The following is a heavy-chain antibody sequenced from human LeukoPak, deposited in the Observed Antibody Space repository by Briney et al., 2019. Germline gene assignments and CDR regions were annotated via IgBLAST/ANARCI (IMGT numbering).Heavy chain of an antibody. CDR3: ARAEDTTTYYDFWSGYYYFYYFDY. V-gene: IGHV3-48*03. CDR2: ISSSGSTI. J-gene: IGHJ4*02. CDR1: GFTFSSYE. D-gene: IGHD3-3*01. Sequence: GGSLRLSCAASGFTFSSYEMNWVRQAPGKGLEWVSYISSSGSTIYYADSVKGRFTISRDNAKNSLYLQMNSLRAEDTAVYYCARAEDTTTYYDFWSGYYYFYYFDYWGQGTLVTVSS.